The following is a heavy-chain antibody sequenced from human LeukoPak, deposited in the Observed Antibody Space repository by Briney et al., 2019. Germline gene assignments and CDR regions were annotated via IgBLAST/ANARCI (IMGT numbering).Heavy chain of an antibody. V-gene: IGHV4-34*01. CDR3: ARGRREGFWGAYYIY. D-gene: IGHD3-3*01. CDR1: GGSFSGYY. Sequence: PSETLSLTCAVYGGSFSGYYWSWIRQPPGKGLEWIGEINHSGSANYNPSLKSRVTISVDTSKNQFSLKLSSVTAADTAVHYCARGRREGFWGAYYIYWGQGTLVTVSS. J-gene: IGHJ4*02. CDR2: INHSGSA.